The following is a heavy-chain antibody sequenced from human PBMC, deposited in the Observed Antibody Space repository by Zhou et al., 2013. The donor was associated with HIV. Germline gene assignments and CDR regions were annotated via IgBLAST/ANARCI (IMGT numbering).Heavy chain of an antibody. CDR2: ISAYNGNT. CDR1: GYTFTSYG. J-gene: IGHJ3*02. Sequence: QVQLVQSGAEVKKPGASVKVSCKASGYTFTSYGISWVRQAPGQGLEWMGWISAYNGNTNYAQKVQGRVTMTTDTATSTAYMEVRSLRSDDTAVYYCARDDSGSWRPDAFDIWGQGTMVTVSS. D-gene: IGHD1-26*01. CDR3: ARDDSGSWRPDAFDI. V-gene: IGHV1-18*04.